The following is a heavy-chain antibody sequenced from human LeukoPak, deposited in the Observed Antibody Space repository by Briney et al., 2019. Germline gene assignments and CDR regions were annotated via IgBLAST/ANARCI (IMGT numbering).Heavy chain of an antibody. V-gene: IGHV3-53*01. Sequence: GGSLRLSCAASGFTVSSNYMSWVRQALGKGLEWVSVIYSGGSTYYADSVKGRFTISRDNSKNTLYLQMNSLRAEDTAVYYCARASYCGGDCYSYDYWGQGTLVTVSS. CDR1: GFTVSSNY. J-gene: IGHJ4*02. CDR3: ARASYCGGDCYSYDY. CDR2: IYSGGST. D-gene: IGHD2-21*02.